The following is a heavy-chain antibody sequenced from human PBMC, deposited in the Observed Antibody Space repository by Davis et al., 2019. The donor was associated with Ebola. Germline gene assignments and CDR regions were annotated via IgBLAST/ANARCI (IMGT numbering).Heavy chain of an antibody. Sequence: ASVKVSCKASGYTFTSYGISWVRQAPGQGLEWMGCITTFNGNTNYAQKLQGRVTMTTDTSTSTAYMELSSLRSEDTAVYYCARDKHLMQPFDYWGQGTLVTVSS. CDR1: GYTFTSYG. V-gene: IGHV1-18*01. D-gene: IGHD6-13*01. CDR3: ARDKHLMQPFDY. J-gene: IGHJ4*02. CDR2: ITTFNGNT.